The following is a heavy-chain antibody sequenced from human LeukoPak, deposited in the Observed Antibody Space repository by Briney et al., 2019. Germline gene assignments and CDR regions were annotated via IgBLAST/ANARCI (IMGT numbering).Heavy chain of an antibody. CDR1: GYTFTSYG. CDR3: ARSYYYDSSGYYWYY. D-gene: IGHD3-22*01. J-gene: IGHJ4*02. Sequence: ASVKVSCKASGYTFTSYGISWVRQAPGQGLEWMGWISAYSGNTNYAQKLQGRVTMTTDTSTSTAYMELRSLRSDDTAVYYCARSYYYDSSGYYWYYWGQGTLVTVSS. V-gene: IGHV1-18*01. CDR2: ISAYSGNT.